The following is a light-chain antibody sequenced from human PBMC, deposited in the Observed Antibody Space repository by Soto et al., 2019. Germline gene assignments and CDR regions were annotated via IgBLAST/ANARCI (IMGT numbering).Light chain of an antibody. V-gene: IGKV2-30*02. CDR3: MQGSHWPPIT. J-gene: IGKJ5*01. Sequence: DVVVTQSPLSLPVTLGQAASISCRSSQSLVHSDGNTYLSWFHQRTGQSPRRLIYKVSNRDPGVPDRFSGSGSGTDFTLKISRVEAEDVGVYYCMQGSHWPPITFGQGTRLEIK. CDR2: KVS. CDR1: QSLVHSDGNTY.